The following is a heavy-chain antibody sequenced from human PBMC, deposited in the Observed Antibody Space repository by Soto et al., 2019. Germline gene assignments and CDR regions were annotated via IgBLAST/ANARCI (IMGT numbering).Heavy chain of an antibody. CDR3: ARVRDDWAAERYFDY. CDR2: INSDGSST. CDR1: GFTFSSYW. V-gene: IGHV3-74*01. D-gene: IGHD6-13*01. Sequence: EVQLVESGGGLVHPGGSLRLSCAASGFTFSSYWMHWVRQAPGKGLVWVSRINSDGSSTSYADSVKGRFTISRDNAKNTLYLQMNSLRAEDTAVYYCARVRDDWAAERYFDYWGQGTLVTVSS. J-gene: IGHJ4*02.